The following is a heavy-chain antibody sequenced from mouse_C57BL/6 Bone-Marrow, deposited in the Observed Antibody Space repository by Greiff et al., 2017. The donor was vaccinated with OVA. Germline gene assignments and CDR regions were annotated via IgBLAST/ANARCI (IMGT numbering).Heavy chain of an antibody. J-gene: IGHJ3*01. D-gene: IGHD2-14*01. Sequence: EVQLQQSGPELVKPGASVKISCKASGYTFTDYYMNWVKQSHGKSLEWIGDINPNNGGTSYNSKFKRKATLTVDKSSSTAYMELICVTSEDSAVYYCAREEYYRRFAYWGQGTLVTVSA. V-gene: IGHV1-26*01. CDR1: GYTFTDYY. CDR3: AREEYYRRFAY. CDR2: INPNNGGT.